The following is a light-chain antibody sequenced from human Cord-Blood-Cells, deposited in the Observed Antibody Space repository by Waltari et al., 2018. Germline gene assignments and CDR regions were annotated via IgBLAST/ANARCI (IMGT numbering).Light chain of an antibody. V-gene: IGKV1-33*01. CDR3: QQYDNLPRYT. J-gene: IGKJ2*01. Sequence: DIQMTRSPSSLSASVGDRVTITCQASQDISNYLNWYQQKPGKAPKLLIYDASNLETGVPSRFSGSGAGTDFTFTSSSLQPEDIATYYCQQYDNLPRYTFGQGTKLEIK. CDR1: QDISNY. CDR2: DAS.